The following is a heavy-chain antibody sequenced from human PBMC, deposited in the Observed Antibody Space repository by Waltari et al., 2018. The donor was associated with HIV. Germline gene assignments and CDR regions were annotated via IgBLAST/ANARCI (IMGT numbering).Heavy chain of an antibody. CDR2: ISRNGDTK. CDR1: EFMFDDYD. D-gene: IGHD2-21*01. V-gene: IGHV3-9*01. J-gene: IGHJ3*02. CDR3: ANSDGYYGGGTGAFDI. Sequence: QMVQSGGGLAQPGKSLRLSCSASEFMFDDYDMHWVRQAPGKGLEWVSGISRNGDTKTYAAPVKGRFAISRDNALSFLYLQMNSLRPEETALYFCANSDGYYGGGTGAFDIWGQGTMVIVSS.